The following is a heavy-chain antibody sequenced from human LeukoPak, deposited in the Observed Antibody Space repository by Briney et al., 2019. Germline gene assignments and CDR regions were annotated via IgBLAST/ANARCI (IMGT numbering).Heavy chain of an antibody. V-gene: IGHV3-9*01. CDR2: ISWNSGSI. CDR1: GFTFDDYA. CDR3: AKDARAYSYGFDY. Sequence: GGSLRLSCAASGFTFDDYAVHWVRQAPGKGLEWVSGISWNSGSIGYADSVKGRFTISRDNAKNSLYLQMNSLRAEDTASYYCAKDARAYSYGFDYWGQGTLVTVSS. D-gene: IGHD5-18*01. J-gene: IGHJ4*02.